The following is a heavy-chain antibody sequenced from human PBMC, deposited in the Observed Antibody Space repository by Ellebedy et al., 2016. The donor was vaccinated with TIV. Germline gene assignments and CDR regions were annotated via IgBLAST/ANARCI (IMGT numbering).Heavy chain of an antibody. Sequence: GGSLRLXXAASGFTFSSYSMNWVRQAPGKGLEWVSSISSSSSYIYYADSVKGRFTISRDNAKNSLYLQMNSLRAEDTAVYYCASSSGSYGDDAFDIWGQGTMVTVSS. CDR2: ISSSSSYI. J-gene: IGHJ3*02. CDR1: GFTFSSYS. CDR3: ASSSGSYGDDAFDI. D-gene: IGHD3-10*01. V-gene: IGHV3-21*01.